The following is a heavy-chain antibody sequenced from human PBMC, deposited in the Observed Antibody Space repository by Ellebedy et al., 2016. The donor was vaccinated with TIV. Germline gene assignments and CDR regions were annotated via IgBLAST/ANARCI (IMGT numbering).Heavy chain of an antibody. V-gene: IGHV3-30*10. CDR3: ARHNDLDY. Sequence: PGGSLRLSCAASGFSFKIYAFHWVRQTPGKGLEWVALISHDGSHQYYTDSVKGRFTISRDNSKDTVYLQLNSLRPEDTALYYCARHNDLDYWGQGTLVTVAS. D-gene: IGHD3/OR15-3a*01. J-gene: IGHJ4*02. CDR1: GFSFKIYA. CDR2: ISHDGSHQ.